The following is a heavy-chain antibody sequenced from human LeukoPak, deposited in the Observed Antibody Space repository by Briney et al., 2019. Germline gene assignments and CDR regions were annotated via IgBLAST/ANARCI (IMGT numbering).Heavy chain of an antibody. CDR3: ATPYCGTISCLDVFDV. CDR2: MYYSGST. Sequence: PSETLSLTCTVSGVSISSDKYYWGWIRQRPGKGLEWIGYMYYSGSTSYNPSLRSRVSISLDSPKNQFSLKLNSVSAADTAVYYCATPYCGTISCLDVFDVWGQGKMVTVSP. J-gene: IGHJ3*01. D-gene: IGHD2-21*01. CDR1: GVSISSDKYY. V-gene: IGHV4-31*03.